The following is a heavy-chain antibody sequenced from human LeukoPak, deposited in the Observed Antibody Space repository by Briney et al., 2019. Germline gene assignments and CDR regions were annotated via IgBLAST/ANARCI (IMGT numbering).Heavy chain of an antibody. CDR1: GFTFSSYA. V-gene: IGHV3-33*08. CDR3: ARDRAGNYYDSSGYPGYPNWFDP. D-gene: IGHD3-22*01. J-gene: IGHJ5*02. CDR2: IWYDGSYK. Sequence: QPGRSLRLSCAASGFTFSSYAMHWVRQAPGKGLEWVALIWYDGSYKYYADSVKGRFTISRDNAKNSLYLQMNSLRAEDTAVYYCARDRAGNYYDSSGYPGYPNWFDPWGQGTLVTVSS.